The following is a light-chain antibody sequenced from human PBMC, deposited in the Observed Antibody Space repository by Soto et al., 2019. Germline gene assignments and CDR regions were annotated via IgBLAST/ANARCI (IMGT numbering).Light chain of an antibody. CDR3: QQRSNLMYT. V-gene: IGKV3-11*01. CDR2: DAS. Sequence: EIVLTQSPATLSLSPGERATLSCRASQSVSSYLAWYQQKPGQAPRLLIYDASARATGIPARFSGSGSGTDFTLTISSLEPEDFAVYHCQQRSNLMYTFGQGTKLEIK. J-gene: IGKJ2*01. CDR1: QSVSSY.